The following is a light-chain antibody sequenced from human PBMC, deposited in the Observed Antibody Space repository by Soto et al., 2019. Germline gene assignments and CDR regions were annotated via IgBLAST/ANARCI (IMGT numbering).Light chain of an antibody. CDR2: DAS. J-gene: IGKJ5*01. CDR3: QQRSNWPPT. CDR1: QSVSSY. Sequence: IVLTQYPATLSLSPGERATLSCRASQSVSSYLAWYQQKPGQAPRLLIYDASNRATGIPARFSGSGSGTDFTLTISSLEPEDFAVYYCQQRSNWPPTFGQGRRLEI. V-gene: IGKV3-11*01.